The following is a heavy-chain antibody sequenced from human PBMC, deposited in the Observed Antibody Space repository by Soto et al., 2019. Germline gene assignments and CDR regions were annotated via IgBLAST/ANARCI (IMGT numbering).Heavy chain of an antibody. D-gene: IGHD2-8*01. J-gene: IGHJ4*02. Sequence: GRSLRLSCAASGLTFSSCEMNWVRQAPGKGLAWVSYVGTRGSTVYYADSVKGRFTISRDNAKSSLFLQMNSLRAEDTAVYYCAGRYCPNNVGVCHLALSDFWGLGTRVAVSS. V-gene: IGHV3-48*03. CDR3: AGRYCPNNVGVCHLALSDF. CDR2: VGTRGSTV. CDR1: GLTFSSCE.